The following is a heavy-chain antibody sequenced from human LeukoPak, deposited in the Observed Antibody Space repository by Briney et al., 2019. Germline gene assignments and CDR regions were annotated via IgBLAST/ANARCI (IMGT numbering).Heavy chain of an antibody. CDR1: GGSISSYF. Sequence: SETLSLTCAVSGGSISSYFWTWIRQPAGKGLEWIGRISTSGSTNYNPSLKSRVSMSLDTSKNQLSLKLSSVTAADTAVYYCARGDLVWGGNNWFGPWGQGTLVTVSS. V-gene: IGHV4-4*07. CDR2: ISTSGST. CDR3: ARGDLVWGGNNWFGP. J-gene: IGHJ5*02. D-gene: IGHD1-26*01.